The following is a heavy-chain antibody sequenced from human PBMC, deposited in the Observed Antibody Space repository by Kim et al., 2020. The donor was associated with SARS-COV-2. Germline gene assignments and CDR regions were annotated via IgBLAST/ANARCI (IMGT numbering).Heavy chain of an antibody. J-gene: IGHJ3*02. CDR3: ARDRGYGDYLDAFDI. Sequence: PTLKSLVTISVDTSKNQFSLKLSSVTAADTAVYYCARDRGYGDYLDAFDIWGQGTMVTVSS. V-gene: IGHV4-31*01. D-gene: IGHD4-17*01.